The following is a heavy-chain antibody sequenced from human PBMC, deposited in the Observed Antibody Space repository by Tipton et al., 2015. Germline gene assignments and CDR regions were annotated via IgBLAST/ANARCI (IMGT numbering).Heavy chain of an antibody. D-gene: IGHD2-2*01. Sequence: TLSLTCTVSGGSISGYYWSWLRQPPGKGLEWIGFIYYSESTNYNPSLKSRVTISINTSKNQFSLKLSSVTAADTAVYYCARTPRDAVIPAIIGAFDIWGQGTMVTVSS. V-gene: IGHV4-59*13. CDR3: ARTPRDAVIPAIIGAFDI. CDR2: IYYSEST. CDR1: GGSISGYY. J-gene: IGHJ3*02.